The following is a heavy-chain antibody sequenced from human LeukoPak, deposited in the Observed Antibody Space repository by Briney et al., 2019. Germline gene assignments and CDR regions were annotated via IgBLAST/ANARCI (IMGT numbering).Heavy chain of an antibody. Sequence: ASVKVSCKASGYTFTCYYIHWVRQAPGQGLEWMGWMNPKSGGTKYAQKFQGRVTMTRDTSITTAYMDLSRLTSDDTAVYYCAREGGPPAAGTVGNWFDPWGQGTLVTVSS. CDR1: GYTFTCYY. J-gene: IGHJ5*02. CDR3: AREGGPPAAGTVGNWFDP. D-gene: IGHD6-13*01. CDR2: MNPKSGGT. V-gene: IGHV1-2*02.